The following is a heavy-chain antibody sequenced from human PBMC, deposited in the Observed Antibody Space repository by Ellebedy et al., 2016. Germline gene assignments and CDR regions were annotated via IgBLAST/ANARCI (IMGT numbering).Heavy chain of an antibody. CDR2: IFSDGNT. D-gene: IGHD2-15*01. CDR3: ARGVGSGWFDP. V-gene: IGHV3-53*01. J-gene: IGHJ5*02. Sequence: GESLKISCVGSGFTFSRHWMHWVRQAPGKGLEWVSAIFSDGNTYYADSVKGRFTISRDNSKNTLYLQMNSLRAEDTAVYYCARGVGSGWFDPWGQGTLVTVSS. CDR1: GFTFSRHW.